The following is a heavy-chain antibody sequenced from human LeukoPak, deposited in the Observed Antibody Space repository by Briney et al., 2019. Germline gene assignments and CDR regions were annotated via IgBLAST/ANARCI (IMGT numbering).Heavy chain of an antibody. CDR1: GFIFSSYA. V-gene: IGHV3-23*01. J-gene: IGHJ4*02. D-gene: IGHD3-16*01. CDR3: TREAIATGYAYD. CDR2: ISSGGDRT. Sequence: QAGGSLRLSCAAPGFIFSSYALCWVRQAPGKGLEWVSAISSGGDRTYYADSVTGRFTISRDNSKNMLFLQMSSLRAEDAAMYYCTREAIATGYAYDWGQGTLVTVFS.